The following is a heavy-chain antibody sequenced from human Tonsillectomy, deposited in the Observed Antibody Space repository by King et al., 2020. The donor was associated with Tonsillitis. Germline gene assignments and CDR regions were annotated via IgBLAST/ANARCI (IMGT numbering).Heavy chain of an antibody. Sequence: QLQLQESGPGLVKPSETLSLTCTVSGVSISNYYWSWIRQPPGKGLEWIGYIYYSGTTNYNPSLKSRVTISVDTSKNQFSLILTSVTAADTAVYYCARAPRGSSWHLGSWFDPWGQGTLVTVSS. CDR3: ARAPRGSSWHLGSWFDP. V-gene: IGHV4-59*01. CDR2: IYYSGTT. D-gene: IGHD6-13*01. CDR1: GVSISNYY. J-gene: IGHJ5*02.